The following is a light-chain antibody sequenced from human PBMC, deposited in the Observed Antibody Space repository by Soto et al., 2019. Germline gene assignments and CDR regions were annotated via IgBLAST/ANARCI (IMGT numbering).Light chain of an antibody. CDR3: CSYAGSRTLV. V-gene: IGLV2-23*01. CDR1: SSDVGGYDL. J-gene: IGLJ2*01. CDR2: EDT. Sequence: QSALTQPASVSGSPGQSITISCTGTSSDVGGYDLVSWYQHHPGKAPQLILFEDTQRPSGVSYRFSGSKTGNTASLTISGLQAEDEADYYCCSYAGSRTLVFGGGTKVTVL.